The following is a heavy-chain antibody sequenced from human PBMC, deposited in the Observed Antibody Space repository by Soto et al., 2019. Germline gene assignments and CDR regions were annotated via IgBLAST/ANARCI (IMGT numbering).Heavy chain of an antibody. Sequence: GWSLRLSCAASGFTFSSYSMNWVRQAPGKGLEWVSSISSSSSYIYYADSVKGRFTISRDNAKNSLYLQMNSLRAEDTAVYYCARGIKTTVNTNWFDPWGQGTLVTVSS. CDR1: GFTFSSYS. CDR3: ARGIKTTVNTNWFDP. V-gene: IGHV3-21*01. J-gene: IGHJ5*02. CDR2: ISSSSSYI. D-gene: IGHD4-17*01.